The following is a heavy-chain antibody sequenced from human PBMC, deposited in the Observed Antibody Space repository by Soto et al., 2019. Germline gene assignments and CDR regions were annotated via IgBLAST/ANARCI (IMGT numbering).Heavy chain of an antibody. CDR3: AYCGVGVWGDGYGGFDY. Sequence: QITLKESGPTLVKPTQTLTLTCTFSGFSLSTSGVGVGWIRQPPGEALERLGLIYWDDAKRYSPSLKTRLNISMNTPNTRVVLTMTSMDPVDTAAYYCAYCGVGVWGDGYGGFDYWRQGTLVTV. V-gene: IGHV2-5*02. J-gene: IGHJ4*02. CDR2: IYWDDAK. CDR1: GFSLSTSGVG. D-gene: IGHD2-21*01.